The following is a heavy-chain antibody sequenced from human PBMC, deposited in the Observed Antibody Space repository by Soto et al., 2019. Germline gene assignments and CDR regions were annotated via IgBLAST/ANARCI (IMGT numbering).Heavy chain of an antibody. CDR1: GGSISSGGYY. Sequence: SETLSLTCTVSGGSISSGGYYWSWIPQHPGKGLEWIGYIYYGGSTYYNPSLKGRATISGDTSKNQFSLKLSSVTAADTAVYYCARGGYYYENSGQNAYDYWGQGILVTVSS. V-gene: IGHV4-31*03. CDR2: IYYGGST. CDR3: ARGGYYYENSGQNAYDY. D-gene: IGHD3-22*01. J-gene: IGHJ4*01.